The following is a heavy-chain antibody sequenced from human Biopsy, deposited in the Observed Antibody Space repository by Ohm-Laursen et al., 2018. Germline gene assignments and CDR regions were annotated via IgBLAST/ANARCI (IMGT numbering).Heavy chain of an antibody. Sequence: SLRLSCSASGFTFSASAVHWVCQASGKGLEWVGRIRSKAKSYATAYAASVTGRFTISRDDSKNTTYLQMKSLKTEDTAVYYCTLEGAGFDNWGQGTLVTVSS. J-gene: IGHJ4*02. CDR1: GFTFSASA. D-gene: IGHD3-10*01. CDR2: IRSKAKSYAT. V-gene: IGHV3-73*01. CDR3: TLEGAGFDN.